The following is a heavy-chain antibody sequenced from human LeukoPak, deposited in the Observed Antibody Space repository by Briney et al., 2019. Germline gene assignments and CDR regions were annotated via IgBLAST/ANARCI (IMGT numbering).Heavy chain of an antibody. Sequence: ASVKVSCTAAGYTFSDYYIHWLRQAPGQGLEWMGWINPKSGVTNFAQYFQGRVTMTRDTSSTTVYMELTRLRSDDTAVYYCARPLGSLKEYWWFDPWGQGTLVTVSS. V-gene: IGHV1-2*02. CDR2: INPKSGVT. J-gene: IGHJ5*02. CDR1: GYTFSDYY. CDR3: ARPLGSLKEYWWFDP. D-gene: IGHD2/OR15-2a*01.